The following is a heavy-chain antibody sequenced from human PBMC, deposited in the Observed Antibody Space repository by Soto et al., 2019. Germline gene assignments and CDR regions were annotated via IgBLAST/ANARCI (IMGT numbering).Heavy chain of an antibody. Sequence: PSETLSLTCTVSGGSISSYYWSWIRQPPGKGLEWIGYIYYSGSTNYNPSLKSRVTISVDTSKNQFSLKLSSVTAADTAVYYCASLSSGWYYFDYWGQGTLVTVSS. D-gene: IGHD6-19*01. V-gene: IGHV4-59*08. CDR2: IYYSGST. CDR3: ASLSSGWYYFDY. J-gene: IGHJ4*02. CDR1: GGSISSYY.